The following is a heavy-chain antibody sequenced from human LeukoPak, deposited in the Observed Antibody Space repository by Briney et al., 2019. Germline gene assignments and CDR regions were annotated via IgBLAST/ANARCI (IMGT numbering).Heavy chain of an antibody. CDR3: ARDEYYDSSGYTS. Sequence: GGALKPSCAAPGFTLNSYSMTRGRPAPGKGLEWVSYISSSGSTIYYADSVKGRFTISRDNAKNSLYLQMNSLRAEDTAVYYCARDEYYDSSGYTSWGQGTLVTVSS. CDR2: ISSSGSTI. D-gene: IGHD3-22*01. CDR1: GFTLNSYS. J-gene: IGHJ4*02. V-gene: IGHV3-48*01.